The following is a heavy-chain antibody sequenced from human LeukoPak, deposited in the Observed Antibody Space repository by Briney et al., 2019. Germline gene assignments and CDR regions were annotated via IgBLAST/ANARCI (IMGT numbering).Heavy chain of an antibody. CDR3: ARGEEASRIAAAGDYYGMDV. J-gene: IGHJ6*02. V-gene: IGHV3-53*04. CDR2: IYSGGST. CDR1: GFTVSSNY. Sequence: GGSLSLSCAASGFTVSSNYMSWVRQAPGKGLEWVSVIYSGGSTYYADSVKGRFTISRHNSKNTLYLQMNSLSAEDTAVYYCARGEEASRIAAAGDYYGMDVWGQGTTVTVSS. D-gene: IGHD6-13*01.